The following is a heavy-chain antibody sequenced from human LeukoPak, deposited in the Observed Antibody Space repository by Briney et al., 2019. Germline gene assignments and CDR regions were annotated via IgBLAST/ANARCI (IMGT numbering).Heavy chain of an antibody. CDR1: GFTFSTSA. J-gene: IGHJ4*02. Sequence: GGSLRLSCVASGFTFSTSAMSWVRQAPGKGLEWVSYISGSGYKTNYADAVKGRFTMSRDNSKNTLYLQMNSLRAEDTAVYYCAREHDSSGYYDYWGQGTLVTVSS. V-gene: IGHV3-23*01. D-gene: IGHD3-22*01. CDR3: AREHDSSGYYDY. CDR2: ISGSGYKT.